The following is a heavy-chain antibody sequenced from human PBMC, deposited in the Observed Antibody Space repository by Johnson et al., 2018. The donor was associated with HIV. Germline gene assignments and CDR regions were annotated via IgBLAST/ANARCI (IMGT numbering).Heavy chain of an antibody. D-gene: IGHD4-23*01. Sequence: EVQLVESGGGLVHPGGSLRLSCATSGFTFSSYWMSCVRQAPGKGLEWVANIKQDGSEKYYVDSVKGRFTISRDSAKNSLFLQMNSLRAEDTALYYCAKVMTPVDWHGFDIWGQGTMVTVSS. J-gene: IGHJ3*02. V-gene: IGHV3-7*05. CDR2: IKQDGSEK. CDR3: AKVMTPVDWHGFDI. CDR1: GFTFSSYW.